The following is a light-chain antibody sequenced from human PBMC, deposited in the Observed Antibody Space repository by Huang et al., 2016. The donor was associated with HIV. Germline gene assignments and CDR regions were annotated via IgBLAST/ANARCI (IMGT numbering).Light chain of an antibody. CDR3: QQSYSTPPWT. J-gene: IGKJ1*01. V-gene: IGKV1-39*01. CDR1: QSISSY. CDR2: AAS. Sequence: DIQMTQSPSSLSASVGDRVTITCRASQSISSYLNWYQQKPGKAPKLLIYAASSLQSGVPSRVSRSGSGTDFTRTISSLKPESFATYYCQQSYSTPPWTFGQGTKVEIK.